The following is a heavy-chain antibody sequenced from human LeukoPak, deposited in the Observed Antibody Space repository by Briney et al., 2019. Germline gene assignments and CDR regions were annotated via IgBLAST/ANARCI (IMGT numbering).Heavy chain of an antibody. CDR1: GFTFSSYA. V-gene: IGHV3-30*04. J-gene: IGHJ5*02. CDR2: ISYDGSNK. D-gene: IGHD6-13*01. Sequence: PGGSLRLSCAASGFTFSSYAMHWVRQAPGKGLEWVAVISYDGSNKYYADSVKGRFTISRDNSKNTLYLQMSSLRIGDTAVYYCATGDKQLVFKRRKGWFDPWGQGTLVTVSS. CDR3: ATGDKQLVFKRRKGWFDP.